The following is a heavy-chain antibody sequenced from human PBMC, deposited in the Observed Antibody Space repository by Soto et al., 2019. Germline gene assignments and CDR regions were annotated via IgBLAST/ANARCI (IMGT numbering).Heavy chain of an antibody. CDR3: ARGPTHGAFDI. Sequence: GGSLRLSCVASGSPFDVHWVRQAPGKGPEWVAHIVPDGRNQYWADSVKGRFTGSRDNAKNTVYLQMNSLRTEDTAVYYCARGPTHGAFDIWGQGTMVTVSS. CDR2: IVPDGRNQ. J-gene: IGHJ3*02. V-gene: IGHV3-30-3*01. CDR1: GSPFD.